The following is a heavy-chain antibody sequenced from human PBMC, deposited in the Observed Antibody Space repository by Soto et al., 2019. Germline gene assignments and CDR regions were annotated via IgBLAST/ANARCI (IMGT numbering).Heavy chain of an antibody. CDR3: ARGFRTISTSDY. V-gene: IGHV1-8*01. J-gene: IGHJ4*02. D-gene: IGHD2-2*01. Sequence: ASVKVSCKASGYTFTGYDINWVRQATGQGLEWMGFMNPNSGQTGPAQKFQGRLTLTMNTSIRTFYMELSSLTSEDTALYYCARGFRTISTSDYWGQGTLVTVSS. CDR2: MNPNSGQT. CDR1: GYTFTGYD.